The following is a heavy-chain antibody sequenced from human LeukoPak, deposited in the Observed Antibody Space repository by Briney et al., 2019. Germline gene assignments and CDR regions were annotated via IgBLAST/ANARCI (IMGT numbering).Heavy chain of an antibody. CDR1: GGSISSSY. D-gene: IGHD7-27*01. CDR2: IHYSGST. J-gene: IGHJ5*02. V-gene: IGHV4-59*08. Sequence: SETLSLTCTVSGGSISSSYWSWIRQPPGKGLEWIGYIHYSGSTNYNPSLKSQATISVDTSKAHFSLKLSSASAADTAVYYCARHDPGWFDTWGQGTLVTVSS. CDR3: ARHDPGWFDT.